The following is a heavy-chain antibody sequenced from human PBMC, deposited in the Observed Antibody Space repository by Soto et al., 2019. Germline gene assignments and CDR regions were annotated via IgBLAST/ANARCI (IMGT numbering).Heavy chain of an antibody. V-gene: IGHV3-23*01. D-gene: IGHD6-25*01. J-gene: IGHJ2*01. Sequence: EVQLLESGGGLVQPGGSLRLSCAASGFTFSIYPMSWVRQTPEKGLEWVSTIGTTGGDTYYADSVRGRSTISRDDSKNTLYLQMSSLRAEESAVYYCAKSRVDSGRGYFDLWGRGTPVTVSS. CDR1: GFTFSIYP. CDR2: IGTTGGDT. CDR3: AKSRVDSGRGYFDL.